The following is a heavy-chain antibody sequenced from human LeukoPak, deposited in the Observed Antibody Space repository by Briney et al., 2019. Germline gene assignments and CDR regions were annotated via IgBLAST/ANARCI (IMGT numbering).Heavy chain of an antibody. CDR2: ISSSSSYI. CDR1: GFTFSTYS. CDR3: ASSLRSWNAFDI. J-gene: IGHJ3*02. Sequence: GGSLRLSCAASGFTFSTYSMNWVRQAPGKGLEWVSSISSSSSYIYYADSVKGRFTISRDNAKNSLYLQMNSLRAEDTAVYYCASSLRSWNAFDIWGQGTMVTVSS. V-gene: IGHV3-21*01. D-gene: IGHD4-17*01.